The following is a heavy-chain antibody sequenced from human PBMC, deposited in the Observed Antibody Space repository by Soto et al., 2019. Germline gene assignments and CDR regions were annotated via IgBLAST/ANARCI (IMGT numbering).Heavy chain of an antibody. CDR2: IYHSGST. Sequence: QLQLQESGSGLVKPSQTLSLTCAVSGGSISSGGYYWSWIRQPPGKGLEWIGYIYHSGSTYYNPSLKSRVTRSVGRSKNQFSVKLGSVTAADTAVYYCARAHGSGWGAFDIWGQGTMVTVSS. CDR3: ARAHGSGWGAFDI. J-gene: IGHJ3*02. CDR1: GGSISSGGYY. V-gene: IGHV4-30-2*01. D-gene: IGHD3-10*01.